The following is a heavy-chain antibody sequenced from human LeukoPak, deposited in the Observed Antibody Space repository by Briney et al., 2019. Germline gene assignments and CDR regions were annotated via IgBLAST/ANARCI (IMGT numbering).Heavy chain of an antibody. CDR3: TTETSAAGTLDY. J-gene: IGHJ4*02. D-gene: IGHD6-13*01. CDR1: GFTFSNAW. V-gene: IGHV3-15*05. Sequence: GGSLRLSCVASGFTFSNAWMSWVRQAPGKGLEWVGRIKSKTDGGTTDYAAPVKGRFSISRDDSKNTLYLQMNSLKTEDTAVYYCTTETSAAGTLDYWGQGTLVTVSS. CDR2: IKSKTDGGTT.